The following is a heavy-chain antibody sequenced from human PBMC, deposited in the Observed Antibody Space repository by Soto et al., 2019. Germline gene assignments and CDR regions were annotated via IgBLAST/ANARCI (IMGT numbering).Heavy chain of an antibody. CDR3: LRDSCCFSGTWFDY. Sequence: GGSLRLSCAASEFSFNNYCMHWVRQAPGKGPAWVSRINHDGSRTYYADSVKGRFTISRDNTKNTLYLQMNSLRVEDTAMYYCLRDSCCFSGTWFDYWGQGTLVTVSS. V-gene: IGHV3-74*01. D-gene: IGHD6-19*01. J-gene: IGHJ5*01. CDR2: INHDGSRT. CDR1: EFSFNNYC.